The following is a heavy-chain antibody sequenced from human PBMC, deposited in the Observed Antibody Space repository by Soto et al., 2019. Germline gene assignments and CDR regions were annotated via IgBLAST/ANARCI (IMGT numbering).Heavy chain of an antibody. V-gene: IGHV3-30*18. Sequence: PWGSLRLSCAASGFTFSSYGIHCFRHSPFKWLEWVAVISYDGSNKYYADSVKGRFTISRDNSKNTLYLQMNSLRAEDTAVYYCAKDLGTIWFGELLGMDVWGQGTTVTV. D-gene: IGHD3-10*01. CDR1: GFTFSSYG. J-gene: IGHJ6*02. CDR3: AKDLGTIWFGELLGMDV. CDR2: ISYDGSNK.